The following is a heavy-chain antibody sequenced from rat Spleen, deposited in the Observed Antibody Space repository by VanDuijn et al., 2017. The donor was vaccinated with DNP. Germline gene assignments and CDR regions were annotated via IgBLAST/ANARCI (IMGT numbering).Heavy chain of an antibody. CDR1: GFTFSDYA. CDR3: ARHGDFGLRFYFDN. V-gene: IGHV5S23*01. J-gene: IGHJ2*01. CDR2: ISNSGGTT. Sequence: EVQLVESGGGLVQPGRSLKLSCAASGFTFSDYAMAWVRQAPTKGLEWVASISNSGGTTYYRDSAKGRFTVSRDNVKNTLYLQMDSLRSEDTAAYFCARHGDFGLRFYFDNWGQGVMVTVSS. D-gene: IGHD1-11*01.